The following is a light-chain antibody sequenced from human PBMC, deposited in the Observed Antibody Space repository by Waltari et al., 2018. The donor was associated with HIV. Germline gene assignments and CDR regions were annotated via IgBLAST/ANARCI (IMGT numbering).Light chain of an antibody. Sequence: DIQMTQSPSSLSASVGNRVTITCRASHDISNYLAWFQQKPGEAPKSLIYAASTLQSGVPSKFRGSGSGTYFTLTINSLQSEDSATYYCQQYKGYPLTFGQGTRLEIK. CDR3: QQYKGYPLT. V-gene: IGKV1-16*02. CDR1: HDISNY. CDR2: AAS. J-gene: IGKJ5*01.